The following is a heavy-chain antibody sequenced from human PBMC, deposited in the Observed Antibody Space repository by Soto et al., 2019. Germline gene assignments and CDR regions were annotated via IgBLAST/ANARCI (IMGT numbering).Heavy chain of an antibody. CDR1: GFTFSYYG. J-gene: IGHJ6*02. Sequence: QVQLVQSGAEVKKPGASVKVSCKASGFTFSYYGFSWVRQAPGQGLEWMGWISAYNGKTDYAQKLQGRVTMTTDTSNSTVYMELRSLRSDDTAIYYCARNSVTDNTFYGVDVWGQGTTVTVSS. CDR2: ISAYNGKT. CDR3: ARNSVTDNTFYGVDV. D-gene: IGHD5-18*01. V-gene: IGHV1-18*01.